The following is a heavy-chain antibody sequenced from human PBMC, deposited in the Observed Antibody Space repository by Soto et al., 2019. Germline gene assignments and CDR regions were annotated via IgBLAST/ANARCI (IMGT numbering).Heavy chain of an antibody. J-gene: IGHJ6*02. CDR1: GFTFSRYS. CDR3: AREETAWPLAYGLDV. Sequence: PGGSLRLSCAASGFTFSRYSMNWVRHAPGKGLEGVSSIGTRSDIYYAESVKGRFTISRDNAKNSLSLEMDSLRVEDTGVYYCAREETAWPLAYGLDVWGQGTTVTVSS. CDR2: IGTRSDI. V-gene: IGHV3-21*01. D-gene: IGHD2-21*02.